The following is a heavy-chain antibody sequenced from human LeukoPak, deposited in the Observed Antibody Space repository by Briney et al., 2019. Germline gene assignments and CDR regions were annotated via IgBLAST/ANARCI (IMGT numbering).Heavy chain of an antibody. CDR2: INPNSGGT. Sequence: ASVKVSCKASGYTFTGYYIHWVRQAPGQGLEWMGWINPNSGGTNYAQKFQGRVTMTRDTSISTAYMELSRLRSDDTAVYYCAREAYCGGDCYSDFDYWGQGTLVTVSS. D-gene: IGHD2-21*02. J-gene: IGHJ4*02. V-gene: IGHV1-2*02. CDR1: GYTFTGYY. CDR3: AREAYCGGDCYSDFDY.